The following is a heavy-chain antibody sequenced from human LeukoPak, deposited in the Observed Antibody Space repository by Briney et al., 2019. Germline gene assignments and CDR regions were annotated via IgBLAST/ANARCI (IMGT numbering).Heavy chain of an antibody. D-gene: IGHD4-11*01. J-gene: IGHJ6*03. Sequence: GGSLRPSCAASGFTFSSYAMSWVRQAPGKGLQWVSAISGSGGSTYYADSVKGRFTISRDNSKNTLYLQMNSLRAEDTAVYYCANDQYSNYYYYMDVWGKGTTVTV. CDR1: GFTFSSYA. CDR2: ISGSGGST. V-gene: IGHV3-23*01. CDR3: ANDQYSNYYYYMDV.